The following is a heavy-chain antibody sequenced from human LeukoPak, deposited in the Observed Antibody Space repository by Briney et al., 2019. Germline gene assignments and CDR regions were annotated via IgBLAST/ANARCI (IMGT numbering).Heavy chain of an antibody. J-gene: IGHJ4*02. CDR1: GFTFSSYA. V-gene: IGHV3-30*04. Sequence: GRSLRLSCAASGFTFSSYAMHWVRRAPGKGLEWVAVISYDGSNKYYADSVKGRFTISRDNSKNTLYLQMNSLRAEDTAVYYCARDRDSSWYNFDYWGQGTLVTVSS. CDR3: ARDRDSSWYNFDY. D-gene: IGHD6-13*01. CDR2: ISYDGSNK.